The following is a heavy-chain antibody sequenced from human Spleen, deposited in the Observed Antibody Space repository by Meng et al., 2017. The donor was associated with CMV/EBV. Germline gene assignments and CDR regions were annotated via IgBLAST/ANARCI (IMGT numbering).Heavy chain of an antibody. CDR3: ARDMVSFGYFGY. D-gene: IGHD5-18*01. V-gene: IGHV1-69*05. CDR2: IIPSGGTT. Sequence: CKASGGTFSSYAISWVRQAPGQGLEWMGGIIPSGGTTYYAQKFQGRVTITRDTSTSTVFMQLSSLRSEDTAVYFCARDMVSFGYFGYWGQGMLVTVSS. CDR1: GGTFSSYA. J-gene: IGHJ4*02.